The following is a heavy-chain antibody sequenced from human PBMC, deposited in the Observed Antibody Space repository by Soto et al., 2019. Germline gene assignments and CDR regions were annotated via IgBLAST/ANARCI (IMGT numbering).Heavy chain of an antibody. D-gene: IGHD3-10*01. CDR2: IYYSGST. CDR3: ARDGSGSFVIDY. CDR1: GGSISSSSYY. J-gene: IGHJ4*02. Sequence: PSETLSLTCTVSGGSISSSSYYWGWIRQPPGKGLEWIGSIYYSGSTYYNPSLKSRVTISVDTSKNQFSLKLSSVTAADTAVYYCARDGSGSFVIDYWGQGTLVTVSS. V-gene: IGHV4-39*02.